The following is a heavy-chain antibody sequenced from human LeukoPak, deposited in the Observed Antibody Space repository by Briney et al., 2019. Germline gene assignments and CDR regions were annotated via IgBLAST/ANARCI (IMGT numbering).Heavy chain of an antibody. V-gene: IGHV4-59*12. CDR3: ATTRQRITMVRGVRTLDY. Sequence: SETLSLTCTVSGGSINSYYWSWIRQTPGKRLEWIGYIHSSGTTNYNPSLKSRVTISLDTSKNQFSLKLSSVTAADTAVYYCATTRQRITMVRGVRTLDYWGQGTLVTVSS. CDR1: GGSINSYY. CDR2: IHSSGTT. J-gene: IGHJ4*02. D-gene: IGHD3-10*01.